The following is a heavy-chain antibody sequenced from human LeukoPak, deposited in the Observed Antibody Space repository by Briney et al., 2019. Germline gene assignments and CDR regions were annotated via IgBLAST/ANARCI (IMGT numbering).Heavy chain of an antibody. CDR2: IYSTGST. J-gene: IGHJ4*02. CDR3: ARGIADPYSFDS. Sequence: SETLSLTCTVSGGSINFYYWSWIRQPAGKGLEWIGRIYSTGSTNYSPSLKSRVTVSVDKSKNQFSLNLSSVTAADTAVYYCARGIADPYSFDSWGQGTLVTVSS. CDR1: GGSINFYY. D-gene: IGHD6-13*01. V-gene: IGHV4-4*07.